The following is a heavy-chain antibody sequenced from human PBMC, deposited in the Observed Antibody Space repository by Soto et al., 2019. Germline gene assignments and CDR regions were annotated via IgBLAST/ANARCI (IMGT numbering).Heavy chain of an antibody. V-gene: IGHV1-18*01. J-gene: IGHJ5*02. Sequence: QVQLVQSGAEVKKPGASVKVSCKASGYTFTSYGISWVRQAPGQGLEWMGWISAYNGNTNYAQKLQGRVTMTTDTSTSTAYRELRSLRSDDTAVYYCARLALGITMVRGVRFDPWGQGTLVTVSS. CDR3: ARLALGITMVRGVRFDP. CDR2: ISAYNGNT. D-gene: IGHD3-10*01. CDR1: GYTFTSYG.